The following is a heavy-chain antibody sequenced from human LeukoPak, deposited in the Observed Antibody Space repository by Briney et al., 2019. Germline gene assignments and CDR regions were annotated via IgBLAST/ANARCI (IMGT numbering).Heavy chain of an antibody. CDR2: IFLRDSDT. CDR1: GYSFTSYW. J-gene: IGHJ4*02. V-gene: IGHV5-51*01. CDR3: ARGSSNWYFDY. D-gene: IGHD6-13*01. Sequence: GESLKIPCKASGYSFTSYWIGWVRQMPGKGLEWMGLIFLRDSDTTYSPSFQGQVTISVDKSISTAYLQWSSLKASDTAMYYCARGSSNWYFDYWGQGTLVTVSS.